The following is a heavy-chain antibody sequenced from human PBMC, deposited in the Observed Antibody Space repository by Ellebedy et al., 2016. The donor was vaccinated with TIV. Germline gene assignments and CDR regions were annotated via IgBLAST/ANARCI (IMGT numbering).Heavy chain of an antibody. CDR3: ARTWGDCSSTSCVNYYGMDV. V-gene: IGHV3-48*02. Sequence: GESLKISCAASGFTFSSYSMNWVRQAPGKGLEWVSYISSSSSTIYYADSVKGRFTISRDNAKNSLYLQMNSLRDEDTAVYYCARTWGDCSSTSCVNYYGMDVWGQGTTVTVSS. D-gene: IGHD2-2*01. J-gene: IGHJ6*02. CDR1: GFTFSSYS. CDR2: ISSSSSTI.